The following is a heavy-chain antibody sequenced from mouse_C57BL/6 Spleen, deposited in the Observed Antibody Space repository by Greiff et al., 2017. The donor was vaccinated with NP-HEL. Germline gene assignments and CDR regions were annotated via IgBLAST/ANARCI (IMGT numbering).Heavy chain of an antibody. CDR2: IDPENGGT. Sequence: EVQLQQSGAELVRPGASVKLSCKASGFNIKDDYMHWVKQRPEQGLEWIGRIDPENGGTEYTSKFKGKATLTADKSSSTAYLQLSSLTSEDTAVYVCTCYYSNSWFAYWGQGTLVTVSA. D-gene: IGHD2-5*01. J-gene: IGHJ3*01. CDR3: TCYYSNSWFAY. CDR1: GFNIKDDY. V-gene: IGHV14-4*01.